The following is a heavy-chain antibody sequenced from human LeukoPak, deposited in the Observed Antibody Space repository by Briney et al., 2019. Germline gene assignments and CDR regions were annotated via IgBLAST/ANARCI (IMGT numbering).Heavy chain of an antibody. V-gene: IGHV3-21*04. CDR1: GFTFSSYS. J-gene: IGHJ4*02. D-gene: IGHD2-15*01. CDR2: ISSSSSYI. CDR3: ARKSVVVAAPFDY. Sequence: PGGSLRLSCAASGFTFSSYSMNWVRQAPGKGLEWVSSISSSSSYIYYADSVKGRFTISRDNAKNSLYLQMNSLRAEDTAVYYCARKSVVVAAPFDYWGQGTLVTVSS.